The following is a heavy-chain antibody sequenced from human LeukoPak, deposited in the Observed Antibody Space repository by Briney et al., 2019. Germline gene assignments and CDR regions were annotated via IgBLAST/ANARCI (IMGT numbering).Heavy chain of an antibody. CDR1: GFTFSSYA. CDR3: AKEGGGRTFDY. Sequence: PGGSLRLSCAASGFTFSSYAMSRVRQAPGKGLDWVAFIRYDGADTYYADSVKGRFTVSRDNSKNTLYLQMNSLTAEDTALYYCAKEGGGRTFDYWGQGTLVTVSS. CDR2: IRYDGADT. J-gene: IGHJ4*02. V-gene: IGHV3-30*02. D-gene: IGHD4-23*01.